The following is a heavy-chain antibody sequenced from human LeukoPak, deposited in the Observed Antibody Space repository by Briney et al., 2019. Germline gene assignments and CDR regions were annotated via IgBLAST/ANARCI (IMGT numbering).Heavy chain of an antibody. CDR2: IGAFHGYT. Sequence: GASVKVSCKATGDTSTNYAIVWVRQAPGQGLEWMGWIGAFHGYTDYAQKLQGRVTLTTDTSTSTVYMHLRSLRPDDTAVYYCAREMGARAWFDPWGQGTLVTVSS. CDR1: GDTSTNYA. V-gene: IGHV1-18*01. CDR3: AREMGARAWFDP. J-gene: IGHJ5*02. D-gene: IGHD3-16*01.